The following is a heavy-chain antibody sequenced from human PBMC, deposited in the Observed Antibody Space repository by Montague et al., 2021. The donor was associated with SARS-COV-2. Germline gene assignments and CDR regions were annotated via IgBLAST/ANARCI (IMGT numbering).Heavy chain of an antibody. Sequence: CAISGDSVSNNRAAWNWIRQSPSVGLQWLGRTYFRTQWFHHYAPXVEGRITVNADASKNHFSLQLTSVTPEDSAKYFCVRSQYSNTWFFDYWGQGAQVTVSS. CDR3: VRSQYSNTWFFDY. CDR1: GDSVSNNRAA. CDR2: TYFRTQWFH. J-gene: IGHJ4*02. V-gene: IGHV6-1*01. D-gene: IGHD6-6*01.